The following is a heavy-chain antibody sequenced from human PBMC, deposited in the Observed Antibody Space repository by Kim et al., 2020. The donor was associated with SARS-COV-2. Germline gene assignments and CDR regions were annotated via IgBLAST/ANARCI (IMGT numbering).Heavy chain of an antibody. V-gene: IGHV1-18*04. CDR2: ISAYNGNT. CDR1: GYTFTSYG. J-gene: IGHJ3*02. D-gene: IGHD3-10*01. Sequence: ASVKVSCKASGYTFTSYGISWVRQAPGQGLEWMGWISAYNGNTNYAQKLQGRVTMTTDTSTSTAYMELRSLRSDDTAVYYCARERAMVRGTLGAFDIWGQGTMVTVSS. CDR3: ARERAMVRGTLGAFDI.